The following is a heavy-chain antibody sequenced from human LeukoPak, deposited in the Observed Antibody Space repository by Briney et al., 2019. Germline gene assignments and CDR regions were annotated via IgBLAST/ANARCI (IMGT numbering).Heavy chain of an antibody. CDR3: ARATLAVQYYFDY. Sequence: GGSLRLSCAASGFTFSNYSMNWVRQAPGKGLEWLSYLSSSSSTIYYADSVKGRFTISRDNAQNSLYLQMNSLRDEDTAVYYCARATLAVQYYFDYWGQGTLVTVSS. CDR1: GFTFSNYS. CDR2: LSSSSSTI. D-gene: IGHD6-6*01. J-gene: IGHJ4*02. V-gene: IGHV3-48*02.